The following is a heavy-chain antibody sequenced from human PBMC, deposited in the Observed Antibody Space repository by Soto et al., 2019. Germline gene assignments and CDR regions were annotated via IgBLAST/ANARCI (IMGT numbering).Heavy chain of an antibody. V-gene: IGHV2-5*01. D-gene: IGHD3-3*01. CDR1: GFSLSTTGEG. CDR2: VHWNDDK. Sequence: QITLKEAGPTLVKPTQTLTLTCTFSGFSLSTTGEGVFWIRQPPGKAPEWLALVHWNDDKRYSPSLRPRLTIRKDTFRNQVVVSLTNLYLVDTGTYYCAHRRLGDTSAEYNGLDVWGQGTTVIGSS. CDR3: AHRRLGDTSAEYNGLDV. J-gene: IGHJ6*02.